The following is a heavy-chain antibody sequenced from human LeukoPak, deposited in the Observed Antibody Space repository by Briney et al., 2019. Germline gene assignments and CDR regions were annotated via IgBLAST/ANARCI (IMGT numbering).Heavy chain of an antibody. CDR1: GYTFTTYG. CDR2: IIPILGIA. CDR3: ARGRDSSGYYFDY. J-gene: IGHJ4*02. Sequence: ASVKVSCKASGYTFTTYGISWVRQAPGQGLEWMGRIIPILGIANYAQKFQGRVTITADKSTSTAYMELSSLRSEDTAVYYCARGRDSSGYYFDYWGQGTLVTVSS. V-gene: IGHV1-69*04. D-gene: IGHD3-22*01.